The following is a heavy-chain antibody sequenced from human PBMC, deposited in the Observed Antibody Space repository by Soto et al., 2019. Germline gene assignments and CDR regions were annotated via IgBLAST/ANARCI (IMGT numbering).Heavy chain of an antibody. CDR2: ISGSGGST. V-gene: IGHV3-23*01. Sequence: GGSLRLSCAASGLTFSSYAMSWVRQAPGKGLEWVSAISGSGGSTYYADSVKGRFTISRDNSKNTLYLQMNSLRAEDTAVYYCAKSKDSSGYYLGGMDVWGQGTTVTVSS. CDR3: AKSKDSSGYYLGGMDV. D-gene: IGHD3-22*01. CDR1: GLTFSSYA. J-gene: IGHJ6*02.